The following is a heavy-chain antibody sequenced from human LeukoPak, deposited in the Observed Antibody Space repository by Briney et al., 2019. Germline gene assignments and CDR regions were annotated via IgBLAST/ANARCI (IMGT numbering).Heavy chain of an antibody. CDR1: GGSISSGGYY. D-gene: IGHD6-13*01. CDR3: ARYTAAATVDY. V-gene: IGHV4-31*03. J-gene: IGHJ4*02. Sequence: SETLSLTCTVSGGSISSGGYYWSWIRQHPGKGLEWIGYIYYSGSTYYNPSLKSRVTISVDTSKNQFSLKLSSVTAADTAVYYGARYTAAATVDYWGQGTLVTVSS. CDR2: IYYSGST.